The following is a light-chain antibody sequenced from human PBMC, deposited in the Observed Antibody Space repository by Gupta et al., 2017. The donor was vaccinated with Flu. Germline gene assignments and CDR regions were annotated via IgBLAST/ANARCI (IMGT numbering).Light chain of an antibody. CDR3: QTWSTGIRV. Sequence: QLVLTQSPSASASLGASVNLTCTLSSGHSRYAIAWHQQQPEKGPRYLMKVNSDGSHSKGDGIPDRFSGSSSGAERYLTVYSLQSEDEADYYCQTWSTGIRVFGGGTKLTVL. CDR1: SGHSRYA. V-gene: IGLV4-69*01. CDR2: VNSDGSH. J-gene: IGLJ3*02.